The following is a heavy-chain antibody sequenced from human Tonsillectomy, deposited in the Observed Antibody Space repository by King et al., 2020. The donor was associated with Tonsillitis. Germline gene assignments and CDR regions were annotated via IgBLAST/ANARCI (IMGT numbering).Heavy chain of an antibody. CDR3: TTFWSGYFDY. V-gene: IGHV3-7*01. Sequence: VQLVESGGGLVQPGGSLRISCAASGFTFSNYWMSWVRQAPGKGLEWVANIDQDGSEKFYVDSVKGRFTISRDNAKNSLYLQMNSLRAEDTAVYFCTTFWSGYFDYWGQGTLVTVSS. CDR1: GFTFSNYW. D-gene: IGHD3-3*01. CDR2: IDQDGSEK. J-gene: IGHJ4*02.